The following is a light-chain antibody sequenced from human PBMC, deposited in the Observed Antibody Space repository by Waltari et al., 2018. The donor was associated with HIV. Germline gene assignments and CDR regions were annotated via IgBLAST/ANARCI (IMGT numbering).Light chain of an antibody. Sequence: QSVLTQPPSASGTPGQRVTISCSGSSSNIGSNTVNWYQQLPRTAPKLLIYSNNQRPSGFPDRFSGSKSGTSASLAISGLQSEDEADYYCAAWDDSLNGLVFAGGTKLTVL. V-gene: IGLV1-44*01. J-gene: IGLJ3*02. CDR3: AAWDDSLNGLV. CDR1: SSNIGSNT. CDR2: SNN.